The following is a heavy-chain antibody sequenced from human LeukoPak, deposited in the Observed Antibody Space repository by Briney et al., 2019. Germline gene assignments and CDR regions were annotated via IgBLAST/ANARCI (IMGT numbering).Heavy chain of an antibody. J-gene: IGHJ6*02. CDR3: ARGGQDYYYYYGMDV. Sequence: SETLSLTCAVSGGSISSGGYSWSWIRQPPGKGLEWIGYIYHSGSTYYNPSLKSRVTISVDRSKNQFSLKLSSVTAADTAVYYCARGGQDYYYYYGMDVWGQGTTVTVSS. D-gene: IGHD3-16*01. CDR1: GGSISSGGYS. V-gene: IGHV4-30-2*01. CDR2: IYHSGST.